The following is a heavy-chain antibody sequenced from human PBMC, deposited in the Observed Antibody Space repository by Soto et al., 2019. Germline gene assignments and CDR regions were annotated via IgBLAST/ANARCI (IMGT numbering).Heavy chain of an antibody. J-gene: IGHJ5*02. Sequence: TGGSLRLSCAASGFTFSSYAMSWVRQAPGKGLEWVSAISGSGGSTYYADSVKGRFTISRDNSKNTLYLQMNSLRAEDTAVYYCAKTNYGDYDNWFDPWGQGTLVTVSS. D-gene: IGHD4-17*01. CDR2: ISGSGGST. V-gene: IGHV3-23*01. CDR1: GFTFSSYA. CDR3: AKTNYGDYDNWFDP.